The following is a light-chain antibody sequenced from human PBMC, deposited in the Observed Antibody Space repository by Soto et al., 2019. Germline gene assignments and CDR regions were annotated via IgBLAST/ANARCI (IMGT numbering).Light chain of an antibody. CDR3: SSYTTTSTYV. Sequence: QSVLTQPASVSGSPGQSITISCTGTSSDVGGYDYVSWYQQHPGKAPNFVIYEVTNRPSGVSHRFSGSKSGNTASLTISGLQAEDEADYYCSSYTTTSTYVFGTGTKLTVL. CDR1: SSDVGGYDY. CDR2: EVT. J-gene: IGLJ1*01. V-gene: IGLV2-14*01.